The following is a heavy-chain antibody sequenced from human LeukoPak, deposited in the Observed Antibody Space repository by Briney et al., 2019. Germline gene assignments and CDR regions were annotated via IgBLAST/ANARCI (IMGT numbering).Heavy chain of an antibody. Sequence: SETLSLTCTVSGGSISSYYWSWIRQPPGKGLEWIGYIYYSGSTNYNPSLKSRVTISVDTSKNQFSLKLSSVTAAGTAVYYCARSVEGYCRGGSCYYYSYYMDVWGKGTTVTVSS. D-gene: IGHD2-15*01. J-gene: IGHJ6*03. CDR1: GGSISSYY. CDR2: IYYSGST. V-gene: IGHV4-59*01. CDR3: ARSVEGYCRGGSCYYYSYYMDV.